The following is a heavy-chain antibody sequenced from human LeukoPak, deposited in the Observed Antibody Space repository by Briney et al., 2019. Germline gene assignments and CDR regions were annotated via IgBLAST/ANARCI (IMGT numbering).Heavy chain of an antibody. Sequence: SETLSLTCTVSGGSISSSSYYWGWIRQPPGKGLEWIGSIYYSGSTYYNPSLKSRVTISVDTSKGQFSLKLSSVTAADTAVYYCARLLPGGGATIWYYFDYWGQGTLVTVSS. D-gene: IGHD1-26*01. CDR2: IYYSGST. CDR3: ARLLPGGGATIWYYFDY. V-gene: IGHV4-39*01. CDR1: GGSISSSSYY. J-gene: IGHJ4*02.